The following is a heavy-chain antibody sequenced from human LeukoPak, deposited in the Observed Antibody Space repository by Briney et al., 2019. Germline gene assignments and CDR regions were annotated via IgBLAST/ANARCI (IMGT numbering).Heavy chain of an antibody. CDR2: ISAYNGNT. V-gene: IGHV1-18*01. CDR1: GYTFTSYG. J-gene: IGHJ3*02. Sequence: ASVKVSCKASGYTFTSYGISWVRQAPGQGLEWMGWISAYNGNTNYAQKLQGRVTMTTDTSTSTAYMELRSLRSDDTAVYYCARVHYLGTNGVRHHDAFDIWGQGTMVTVPS. D-gene: IGHD2-8*01. CDR3: ARVHYLGTNGVRHHDAFDI.